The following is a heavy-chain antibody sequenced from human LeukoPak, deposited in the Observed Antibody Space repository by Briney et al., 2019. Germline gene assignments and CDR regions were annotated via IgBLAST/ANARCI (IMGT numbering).Heavy chain of an antibody. J-gene: IGHJ4*02. D-gene: IGHD6-19*01. CDR1: GFTFSYFW. V-gene: IGHV3-7*01. Sequence: GGSLRLSRAASGFTFSYFWMSWVRQAPGKGLEWVANIKHDGSEKYYVDSVKGRFTISRDNARNSLYLQMDGLRAEDTAVYYCARDRAGTDYFDYWGQGTLVTVSS. CDR3: ARDRAGTDYFDY. CDR2: IKHDGSEK.